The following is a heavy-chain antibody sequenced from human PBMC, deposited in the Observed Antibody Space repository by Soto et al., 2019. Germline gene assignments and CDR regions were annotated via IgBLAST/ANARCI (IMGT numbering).Heavy chain of an antibody. D-gene: IGHD6-25*01. CDR2: INAADGNT. V-gene: IGHV1-3*01. CDR3: TRGGPAARLCFDN. Sequence: QVHLVQSGADVKKPGASVHVSCKASRYTFTNYVIHWVRLAPGERLEWMGWINAADGNTRYSQKFQVRVTITMDTYSSTVYMKLTSLTSDDTAVYYCTRGGPAARLCFDNWGQGTLVTASS. CDR1: RYTFTNYV. J-gene: IGHJ5*02.